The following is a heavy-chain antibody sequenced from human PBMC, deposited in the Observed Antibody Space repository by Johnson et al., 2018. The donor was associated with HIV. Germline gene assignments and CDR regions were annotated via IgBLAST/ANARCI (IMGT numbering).Heavy chain of an antibody. D-gene: IGHD6-13*01. CDR1: GLTFEDYG. J-gene: IGHJ3*02. Sequence: VQLVESGGGVVRPGVSLRLSCAASGLTFEDYGMSWVRQAPGKGLEWVSGINWNGGSTGYADSVKGRFTISRDDSKNILYLEMSSLKTEDTAVYYCARVGQQSNAFDIWGQGTMVTVSS. CDR2: INWNGGST. V-gene: IGHV3-20*04. CDR3: ARVGQQSNAFDI.